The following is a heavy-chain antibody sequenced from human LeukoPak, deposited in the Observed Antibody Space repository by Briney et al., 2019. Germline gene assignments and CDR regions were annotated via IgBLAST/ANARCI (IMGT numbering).Heavy chain of an antibody. V-gene: IGHV3-23*01. J-gene: IGHJ4*02. Sequence: GGSLRLSCAASGFTFSSYAMSWVRQAPGKGLEWVSAISGSGGSTYYADSVKGRFTISRDNSKNTLYLQMNSLRAEDTAVYYCAKVTYYYDSSGYYWRDYHFDYWGQGTLVTVSS. D-gene: IGHD3-22*01. CDR1: GFTFSSYA. CDR3: AKVTYYYDSSGYYWRDYHFDY. CDR2: ISGSGGST.